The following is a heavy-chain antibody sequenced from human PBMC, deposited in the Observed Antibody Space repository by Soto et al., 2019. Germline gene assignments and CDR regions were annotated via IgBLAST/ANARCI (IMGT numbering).Heavy chain of an antibody. V-gene: IGHV1-69*13. J-gene: IGHJ4*02. Sequence: GASVEVSCKASGGTFSSYAISWVRQAPGQGLEWMGGIIPIFGTANYAQKFQGRVTITADESTSTAYMELSSLRSEDTAVYYCARVGDVPDYYDSSGYYSGSLSYWGQGTLVTVSS. CDR2: IIPIFGTA. D-gene: IGHD3-22*01. CDR3: ARVGDVPDYYDSSGYYSGSLSY. CDR1: GGTFSSYA.